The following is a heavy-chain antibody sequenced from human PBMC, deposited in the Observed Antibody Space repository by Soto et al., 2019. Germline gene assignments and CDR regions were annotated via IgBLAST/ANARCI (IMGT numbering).Heavy chain of an antibody. V-gene: IGHV3-23*01. J-gene: IGHJ4*02. CDR1: GFTFSSYA. CDR2: ISGSGGST. Sequence: EVQLLESGGGLVQPGGSLRLSCAASGFTFSSYAMSWVRQAPGKGLEWVSAISGSGGSTYYADSVKGRFTISRDNSKNTLYLQMNSLRAEDTAVYYCAKDLSYYYDSSGYYPLWGQGTLVTVSS. CDR3: AKDLSYYYDSSGYYPL. D-gene: IGHD3-22*01.